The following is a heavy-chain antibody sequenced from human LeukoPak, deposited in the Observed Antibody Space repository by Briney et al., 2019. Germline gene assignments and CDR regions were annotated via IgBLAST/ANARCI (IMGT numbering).Heavy chain of an antibody. V-gene: IGHV4-59*01. CDR3: ARTQYSYSYGSDAFDI. D-gene: IGHD5-18*01. Sequence: SETLSLTCTVSGGSISSYYWSWIRQPPGKGLEWIGYIYYSGSTNYNPSLKSRVTISVDTSKNQFSLKLSSVTAADTAVYYCARTQYSYSYGSDAFDIWGQGTMVTVSS. CDR1: GGSISSYY. CDR2: IYYSGST. J-gene: IGHJ3*02.